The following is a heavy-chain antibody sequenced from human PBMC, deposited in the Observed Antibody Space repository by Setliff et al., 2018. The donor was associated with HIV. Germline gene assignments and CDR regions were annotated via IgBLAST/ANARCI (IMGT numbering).Heavy chain of an antibody. Sequence: PSETLSLTCTVSGDSIGTYYWSWIRQPPGKGLEWIGHIYNSESTKYNPSLKSRVTISVDTSTNQFSLKLTSVTAADTAMYFCARDSPADGGNPGRFQRWGQGTLVTVAS. V-gene: IGHV4-4*08. CDR2: IYNSEST. J-gene: IGHJ1*01. D-gene: IGHD2-15*01. CDR3: ARDSPADGGNPGRFQR. CDR1: GDSIGTYY.